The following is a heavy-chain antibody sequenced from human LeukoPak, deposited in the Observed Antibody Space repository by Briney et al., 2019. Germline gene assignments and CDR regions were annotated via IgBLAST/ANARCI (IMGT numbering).Heavy chain of an antibody. Sequence: GGSLRLSCAASGFTFSSYGMHRVRQAPGKGLEWVAVIWYDGSNKYYADSVKGRFTISRDNSKNTLYLQMNSLRAEDTAVYYCASTVSEGYFDYWGQGTLVTVSS. V-gene: IGHV3-33*01. CDR1: GFTFSSYG. D-gene: IGHD4-17*01. CDR3: ASTVSEGYFDY. J-gene: IGHJ4*02. CDR2: IWYDGSNK.